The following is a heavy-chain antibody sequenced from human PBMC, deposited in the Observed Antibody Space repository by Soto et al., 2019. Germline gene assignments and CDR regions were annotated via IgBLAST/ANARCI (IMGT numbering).Heavy chain of an antibody. V-gene: IGHV3-30-3*01. J-gene: IGHJ6*02. D-gene: IGHD6-19*01. CDR1: GFTFSSYA. Sequence: GGSLRLSCAASGFTFSSYAMHWVRQAPGKGLEWVAVISYDGSNKYYADSVKGRFTISRDNSKNTLYLQMNSLRAEDTAVYYCARDLSPAKGSGWFYYYYGMDVWGQGTTVTVSS. CDR3: ARDLSPAKGSGWFYYYYGMDV. CDR2: ISYDGSNK.